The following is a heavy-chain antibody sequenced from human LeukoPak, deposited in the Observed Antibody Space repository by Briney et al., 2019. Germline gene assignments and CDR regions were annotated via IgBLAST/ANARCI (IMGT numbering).Heavy chain of an antibody. V-gene: IGHV4-59*01. D-gene: IGHD3-10*02. CDR2: IYYSGST. CDR3: ARGGITMSDV. J-gene: IGHJ6*04. CDR1: GFTFSNAW. Sequence: PGGSLRLSCAASGFTFSNAWMSWVRRAPGKGLEWIGYIYYSGSTNYNPSLKSRVTISVDTSKNQFSLKLSSVTAADTAVYYCARGGITMSDVWGKGTTVTISS.